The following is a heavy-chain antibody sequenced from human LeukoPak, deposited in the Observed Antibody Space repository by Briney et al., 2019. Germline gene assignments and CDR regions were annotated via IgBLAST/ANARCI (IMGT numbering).Heavy chain of an antibody. D-gene: IGHD5-12*01. CDR3: LETRGDIVATIWYYFDY. CDR2: ISGSGGST. V-gene: IGHV3-23*01. Sequence: TGGSLRPSCAASGFTFSSYAMSWVRQAPGKGLEWVSDISGSGGSTYYADSVKGRFTISRDNSKNTLYLQMNSLRAEDTAIYYCLETRGDIVATIWYYFDYWGQGTLVTVSS. J-gene: IGHJ4*02. CDR1: GFTFSSYA.